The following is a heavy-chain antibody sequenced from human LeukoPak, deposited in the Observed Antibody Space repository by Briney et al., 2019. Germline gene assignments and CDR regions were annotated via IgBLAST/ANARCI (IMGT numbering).Heavy chain of an antibody. CDR2: IKQDGSEK. J-gene: IGHJ4*02. CDR1: GFTFSSYW. CDR3: ASQGDRYSSGWSLLLDY. V-gene: IGHV3-7*03. Sequence: PGGSLRLSCAASGFTFSSYWMSWVRQAPGKGLEWVANIKQDGSEKYYVDSVKGRFTISRDNSKNTLYLQMNSLRSEDTAVYYCASQGDRYSSGWSLLLDYWGQGTLVTVSS. D-gene: IGHD6-19*01.